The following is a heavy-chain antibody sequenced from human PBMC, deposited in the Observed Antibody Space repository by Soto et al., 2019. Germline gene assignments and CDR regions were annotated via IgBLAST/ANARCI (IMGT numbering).Heavy chain of an antibody. V-gene: IGHV1-69*19. CDR1: GGTFNTYA. CDR3: AREVQVHSPAFVY. Sequence: VQLVQSGAEMKKPGSSVKVSCQSSGGTFNTYAMNWVRQAPGQGPEWMGDISPMFGAANYAPKFQGSVTITADESTGTSYMQLSSLTSEDTALYFCAREVQVHSPAFVYWGQGTLVTVSS. CDR2: ISPMFGAA. D-gene: IGHD3-10*01. J-gene: IGHJ4*02.